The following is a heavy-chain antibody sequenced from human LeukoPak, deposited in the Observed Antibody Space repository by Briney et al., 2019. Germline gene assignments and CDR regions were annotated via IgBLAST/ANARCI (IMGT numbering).Heavy chain of an antibody. J-gene: IGHJ6*02. CDR1: GGSISSYY. CDR3: ARGRIDYFYGMDV. CDR2: ISYSGNT. V-gene: IGHV4-59*01. Sequence: SETLSLTCTVSGGSISSYYWSWIRQPPGKGLEWIGYISYSGNTNYNPSLKSRVTISVDTSKNQFSLKLTSVTAADTAVYYCARGRIDYFYGMDVWGQGTAVTVSS.